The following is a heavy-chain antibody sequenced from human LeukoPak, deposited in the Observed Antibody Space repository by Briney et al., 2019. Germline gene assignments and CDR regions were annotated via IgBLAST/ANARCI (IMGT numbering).Heavy chain of an antibody. CDR2: IIWDSSSI. J-gene: IGHJ6*02. Sequence: PGRSLRLSCAASGFKFDDFAMHWVRQAPGKGLEWVSGIIWDSSSIGYADSVKGRFTISRDNAKNSLYLQMNSLGAEDTAIYYCAREEFADLALDVWGQGTTVTVSS. CDR3: AREEFADLALDV. V-gene: IGHV3-9*01. D-gene: IGHD3-10*01. CDR1: GFKFDDFA.